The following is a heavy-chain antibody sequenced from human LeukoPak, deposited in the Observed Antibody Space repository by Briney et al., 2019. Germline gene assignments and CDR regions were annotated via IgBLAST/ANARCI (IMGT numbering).Heavy chain of an antibody. D-gene: IGHD3-22*01. CDR3: ARDGKYYYDSSGYPDY. Sequence: PGGTLRLSCAASGFTFSSYGMSWVRQAPGKGLEWVSAISGSGGSTYYADSVKGRFTISRDNSKNTLYLQMNSLRAEDTAVYYCARDGKYYYDSSGYPDYWGQGTLVTVSS. V-gene: IGHV3-23*01. CDR1: GFTFSSYG. J-gene: IGHJ4*02. CDR2: ISGSGGST.